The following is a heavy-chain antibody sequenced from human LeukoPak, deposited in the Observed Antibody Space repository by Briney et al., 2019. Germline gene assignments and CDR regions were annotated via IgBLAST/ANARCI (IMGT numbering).Heavy chain of an antibody. CDR3: ARDRMAVVGYDAFDI. D-gene: IGHD6-19*01. Sequence: ASVKVSCKASGYTFTGYYMHWVRQAPGQGLEWMGWINPNSGGTNYAQKFQGRVTMTRDTSISTAYMELSRLRSDATAVYYCARDRMAVVGYDAFDIWGQGTMVTVSS. CDR2: INPNSGGT. J-gene: IGHJ3*02. V-gene: IGHV1-2*02. CDR1: GYTFTGYY.